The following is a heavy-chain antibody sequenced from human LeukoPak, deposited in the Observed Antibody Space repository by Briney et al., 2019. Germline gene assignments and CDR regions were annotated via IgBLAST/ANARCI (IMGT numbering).Heavy chain of an antibody. CDR1: GFTFSSYA. J-gene: IGHJ4*02. CDR3: AKEGEYCSSTSCYTGFDY. V-gene: IGHV3-23*01. Sequence: PGGSLRPSCAASGFTFSSYAMSWVRQAPGKGLEWVSAISGSGGSTYYADSVKGRFTISRDNSKNTLYLQMNSLRAEDTAVYYCAKEGEYCSSTSCYTGFDYWGQGTLVTVSS. D-gene: IGHD2-2*02. CDR2: ISGSGGST.